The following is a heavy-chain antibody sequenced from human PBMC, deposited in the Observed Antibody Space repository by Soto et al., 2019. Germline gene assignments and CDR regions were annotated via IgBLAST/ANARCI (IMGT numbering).Heavy chain of an antibody. CDR2: IHSDGSRT. D-gene: IGHD2-21*02. Sequence: EVQLVESGGGLVQPGGSLTLSCAASGFTFSYYWMHWVRQAPGQGLVWVSRIHSDGSRTTYADSVKGRFTISRDNAKNTLYLQMNGLRAVDTAVYYCARGDKGAFDMWGQGTMVSVST. CDR1: GFTFSYYW. J-gene: IGHJ3*02. V-gene: IGHV3-74*01. CDR3: ARGDKGAFDM.